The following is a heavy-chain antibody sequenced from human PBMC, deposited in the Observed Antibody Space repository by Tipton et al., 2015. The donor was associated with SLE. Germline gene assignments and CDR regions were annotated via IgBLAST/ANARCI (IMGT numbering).Heavy chain of an antibody. CDR1: GYTFTTYG. J-gene: IGHJ4*02. Sequence: QQVQSGPEVKKPGASVKVSCKASGYTFTTYGITWVRQARGQGLEWMGWISVYNGDTNYAQNFQGRLTMTADTSSSTAYMDLRSLRSDDTAVYYCARDGIAAAVDYWGQGTLVTVSS. V-gene: IGHV1-18*01. D-gene: IGHD6-13*01. CDR3: ARDGIAAAVDY. CDR2: ISVYNGDT.